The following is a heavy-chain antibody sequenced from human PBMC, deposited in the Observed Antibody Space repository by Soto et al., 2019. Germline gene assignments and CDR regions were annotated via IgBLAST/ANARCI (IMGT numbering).Heavy chain of an antibody. V-gene: IGHV3-33*01. Sequence: QVHLVESGGGVVQPGRPLRLSCAASGFTFSRYGMHWVRQAPGKGLEWVGVIVRDGGQKQYADSVRGRFTISRDNSRDTLYLEVDGVAVGDKAVYYCAGKGYFAGNGLGYWGQGTLVTVSS. D-gene: IGHD5-18*01. CDR1: GFTFSRYG. CDR3: AGKGYFAGNGLGY. J-gene: IGHJ4*02. CDR2: IVRDGGQK.